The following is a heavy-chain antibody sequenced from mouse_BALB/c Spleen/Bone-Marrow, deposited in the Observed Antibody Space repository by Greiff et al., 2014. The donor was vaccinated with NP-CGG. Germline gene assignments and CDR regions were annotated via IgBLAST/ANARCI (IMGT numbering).Heavy chain of an antibody. Sequence: LKESGSELGRPGASVKLSCKAFGYTFTSYWVHWVKQRPGQGLEWIGNIYPGTGSTNYDEKFKSKATLTVDTSSRTAYMQLSSLTSEDSAVYYCARWLLLDYWGQGTTLTVSS. D-gene: IGHD2-3*01. J-gene: IGHJ2*01. CDR1: GYTFTSYW. V-gene: IGHV1S22*01. CDR3: ARWLLLDY. CDR2: IYPGTGST.